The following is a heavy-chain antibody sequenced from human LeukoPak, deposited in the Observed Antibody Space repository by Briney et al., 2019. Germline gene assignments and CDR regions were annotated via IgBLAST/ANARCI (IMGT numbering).Heavy chain of an antibody. Sequence: ASVKVSCKASGGTFSSYAISWVRQAPGQGLEWMGGIIPIFGTANYAQKFQGRVTITADESTSTAYMELSSLRSEDTAVYYCARVEVDPRYYYYYMDVWGKGTTVTVSS. CDR1: GGTFSSYA. CDR3: ARVEVDPRYYYYYMDV. V-gene: IGHV1-69*01. CDR2: IIPIFGTA. J-gene: IGHJ6*03. D-gene: IGHD2-15*01.